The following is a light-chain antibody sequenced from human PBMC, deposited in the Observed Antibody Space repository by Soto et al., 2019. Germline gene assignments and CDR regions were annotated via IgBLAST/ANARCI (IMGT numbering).Light chain of an antibody. Sequence: EIVMTQSPATLSVSPGERATLSCRASQSVSSNLAWYQQKPGQAPRLLIYGASTRATGIPARFSGSGSGTEFTLTISSLQSEDFAIYYCQQYNNWPPPRTFGKGTKVEIK. CDR2: GAS. CDR1: QSVSSN. V-gene: IGKV3-15*01. J-gene: IGKJ1*01. CDR3: QQYNNWPPPRT.